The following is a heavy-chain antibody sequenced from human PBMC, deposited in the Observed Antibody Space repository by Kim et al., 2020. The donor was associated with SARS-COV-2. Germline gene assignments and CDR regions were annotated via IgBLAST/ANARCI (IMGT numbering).Heavy chain of an antibody. CDR3: ARLSRGYDYRGGSSYYYGMNV. J-gene: IGHJ6*02. V-gene: IGHV6-1*01. Sequence: SQTLSLTCAISGDSVSSNSAAWNWIRQSPSRGLEWLGRTYYRSKWYNDYAVSVKSRITINPDTSKNQFSLQLNSVTPEDTAVYYCARLSRGYDYRGGSSYYYGMNVWSQGTTVTVSS. CDR1: GDSVSSNSAA. CDR2: TYYRSKWYN. D-gene: IGHD5-12*01.